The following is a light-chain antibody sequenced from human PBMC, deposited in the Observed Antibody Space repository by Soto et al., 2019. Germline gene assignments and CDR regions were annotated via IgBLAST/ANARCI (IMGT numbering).Light chain of an antibody. Sequence: EIVLTQSPGTLYLSPGERATLSCRASQSVSSSYLAWYQQKPGQAPRLLIYGASSRATGIPDRFSGSGSGTDFTLTISRLEREDVAVYYCQQYCSSPYTFGRGTKLEI. CDR3: QQYCSSPYT. CDR2: GAS. V-gene: IGKV3-20*01. CDR1: QSVSSSY. J-gene: IGKJ2*01.